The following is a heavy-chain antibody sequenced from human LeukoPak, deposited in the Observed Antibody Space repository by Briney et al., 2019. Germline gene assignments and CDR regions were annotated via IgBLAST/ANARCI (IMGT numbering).Heavy chain of an antibody. CDR1: GGSISSSSYY. CDR3: ARHVLGRYQYYFDY. J-gene: IGHJ4*02. Sequence: PSETLSLTCTVSGGSISSSSYYWGWIRQPPGKGLEWIGSIYYSGSTYYNPSLKSRVTISVDTSKNQFSLKLSSLTAADTAVYYCARHVLGRYQYYFDYWGQGTLVTVSS. CDR2: IYYSGST. D-gene: IGHD3-16*02. V-gene: IGHV4-39*01.